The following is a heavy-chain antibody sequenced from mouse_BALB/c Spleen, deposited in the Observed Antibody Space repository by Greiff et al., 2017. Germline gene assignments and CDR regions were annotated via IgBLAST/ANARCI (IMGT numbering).Heavy chain of an antibody. CDR1: GFSLTSYG. D-gene: IGHD1-1*01. J-gene: IGHJ1*01. V-gene: IGHV2-9*02. CDR3: AREAVVVFRWYFDV. CDR2: IWAGGST. Sequence: VQGVESGPGLVAPSQSLSITCTVSGFSLTSYGVHWVRQPPGKGLEWLGVIWAGGSTNYNSALMSRLSISKDNSKSQVFLKMNSLQTDDTAMYYCAREAVVVFRWYFDVWGAGTTVTVSS.